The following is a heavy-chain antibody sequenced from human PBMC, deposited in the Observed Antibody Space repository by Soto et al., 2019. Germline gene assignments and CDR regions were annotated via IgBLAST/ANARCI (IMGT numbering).Heavy chain of an antibody. J-gene: IGHJ6*02. CDR3: ARDVMVRGRSYYGMDV. Sequence: GGSLRLSCAASGFTFSSYGMHWVRQAPGKGLEWVAVIWYDGSNKYYADSVKGRFTISRDNSKNTLYLQMNSLRAEDTAVYYCARDVMVRGRSYYGMDVWGQGTTVTVS. CDR1: GFTFSSYG. CDR2: IWYDGSNK. V-gene: IGHV3-33*01. D-gene: IGHD3-10*01.